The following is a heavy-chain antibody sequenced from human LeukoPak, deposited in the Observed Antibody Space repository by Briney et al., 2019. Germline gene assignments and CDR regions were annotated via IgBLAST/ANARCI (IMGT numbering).Heavy chain of an antibody. D-gene: IGHD3-9*01. V-gene: IGHV3-74*01. CDR1: GFTFSNYW. CDR2: INSDGSST. Sequence: GGSLRLSCSAPGFTFSNYWMPWVRQAPGKGLVWVSRINSDGSSTSYADSVKDRFTISRDNAKNTLYLQMNSLRAEDTAVYYCASLMDDRNLNDAFDIRGQGTMVTVSS. CDR3: ASLMDDRNLNDAFDI. J-gene: IGHJ3*02.